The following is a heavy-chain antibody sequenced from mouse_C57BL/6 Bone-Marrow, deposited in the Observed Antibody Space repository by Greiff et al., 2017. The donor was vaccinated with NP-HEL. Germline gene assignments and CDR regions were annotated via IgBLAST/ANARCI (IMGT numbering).Heavy chain of an antibody. Sequence: EVQLQQSGAELVRPGASVKLSRTASGFNIKDDYMHWVKQRPEQGLEWIGWIDPENGDTEYASKFQGKATITADTSSNTAYLQLSSLTSEDTAVYYCTATEFDYWGQGTTLTVSS. V-gene: IGHV14-4*01. CDR1: GFNIKDDY. CDR2: IDPENGDT. J-gene: IGHJ2*01. CDR3: TATEFDY. D-gene: IGHD6-1*01.